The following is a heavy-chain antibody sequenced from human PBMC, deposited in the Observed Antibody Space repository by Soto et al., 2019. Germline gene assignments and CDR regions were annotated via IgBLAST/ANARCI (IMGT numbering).Heavy chain of an antibody. D-gene: IGHD1-26*01. CDR3: ARINSGAYLGDALDI. CDR2: IKEDGSEK. CDR1: GFTFNTYW. Sequence: GGSLRLSCAASGFTFNTYWMSWVRQAPGKGLEWVANIKEDGSEKHSVDSANGRFTISRDNAKNSLYVQMNSLRADDTAVYYCARINSGAYLGDALDIWGQGTMVTVSS. V-gene: IGHV3-7*03. J-gene: IGHJ3*02.